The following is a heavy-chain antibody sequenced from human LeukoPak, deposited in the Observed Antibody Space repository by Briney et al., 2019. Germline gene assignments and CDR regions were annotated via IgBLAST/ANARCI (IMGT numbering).Heavy chain of an antibody. CDR2: IIPIFGTA. CDR1: GGTFSSYA. D-gene: IGHD4-17*01. Sequence: SVKVSCKASGGTFSSYAISWVRQAPGQGLEWMGGIIPIFGTANYAQKFQGRVTITADESTSTAYMELSSLRSEDTAVYYCARGVEATVNIFDYWGQGTLVTVSS. V-gene: IGHV1-69*01. J-gene: IGHJ4*02. CDR3: ARGVEATVNIFDY.